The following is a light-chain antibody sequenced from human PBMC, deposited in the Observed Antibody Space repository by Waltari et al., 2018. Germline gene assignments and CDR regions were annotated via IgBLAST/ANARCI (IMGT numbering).Light chain of an antibody. CDR3: SSYTTNTRF. V-gene: IGLV2-18*02. J-gene: IGLJ2*01. CDR1: NSDIANYNR. CDR2: DVH. Sequence: QSALTQPPSVSGSPGQSVTISCTGTNSDIANYNRVSWYQQSPVTAPKRIIYDVHNLPSGVSHRFSGSKSGNTASLTISGLQAGDEADYYCSSYTTNTRFFGGGTKVTVL.